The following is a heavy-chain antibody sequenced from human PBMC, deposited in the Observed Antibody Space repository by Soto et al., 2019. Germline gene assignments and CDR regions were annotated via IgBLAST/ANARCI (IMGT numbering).Heavy chain of an antibody. J-gene: IGHJ4*02. CDR3: TRDRLEGYCTNGVCYSFDY. D-gene: IGHD2-8*01. CDR1: GFTFGDYA. V-gene: IGHV3-49*04. CDR2: IRSKAYGGTT. Sequence: GVLRLSCTASGFTFGDYAMSWVRQAPGKGLEWVGFIRSKAYGGTTEYAASVEGRFTISRDDSKSIAYLQMNSLKTEDTAVYYCTRDRLEGYCTNGVCYSFDYWGQGTLVTVSS.